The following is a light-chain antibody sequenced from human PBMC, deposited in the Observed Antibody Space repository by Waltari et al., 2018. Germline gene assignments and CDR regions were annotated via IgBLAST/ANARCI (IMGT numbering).Light chain of an antibody. Sequence: SVLTPPPPPSGTPGQRVTISSSGPPSNTGLNTVNWYQQCPGTAPKLLVYSDNQRPSGVPDRFSGSKSGTSASLAISGLHSEDEAHYFCAAWDDILSVWVFGGGTELTVL. CDR3: AAWDDILSVWV. CDR1: PSNTGLNT. V-gene: IGLV1-44*01. J-gene: IGLJ3*02. CDR2: SDN.